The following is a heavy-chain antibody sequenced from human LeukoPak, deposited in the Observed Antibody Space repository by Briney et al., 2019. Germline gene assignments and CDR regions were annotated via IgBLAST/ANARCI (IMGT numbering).Heavy chain of an antibody. Sequence: PLASVKVSCKVSGYTLTELSMHWVRQAPGQGLEWMGRIIPIFGIATYAQKFQGRVTITADKSTSTAYVELSSLRSEDTAVYYCAGQYYDSSQKAYYFDYWGQGTLVTVSS. V-gene: IGHV1-69*02. CDR1: GYTLTELS. CDR3: AGQYYDSSQKAYYFDY. D-gene: IGHD3-22*01. CDR2: IIPIFGIA. J-gene: IGHJ4*02.